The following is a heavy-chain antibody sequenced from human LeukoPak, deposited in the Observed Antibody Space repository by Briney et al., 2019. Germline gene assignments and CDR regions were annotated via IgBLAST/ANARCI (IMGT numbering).Heavy chain of an antibody. CDR3: ARARVTTSWYYYYYMDV. CDR1: GGTFSSYA. CDR2: IIPIFGTA. V-gene: IGHV1-69*05. J-gene: IGHJ6*03. Sequence: ASVKVSCKASGGTFSSYAISLVRQAPGQGLEWMRGIIPIFGTANYAQKFQGRVTITTDESTSTAYMELSSLRSEDTAVYYCARARVTTSWYYYYYMDVWGKGTTVTVSS. D-gene: IGHD4-17*01.